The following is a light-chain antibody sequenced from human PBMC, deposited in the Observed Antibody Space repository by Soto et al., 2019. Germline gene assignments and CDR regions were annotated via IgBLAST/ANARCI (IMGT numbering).Light chain of an antibody. CDR2: AAS. Sequence: DIQLTQSPSFLSASVGDRVTITCRASQGIKSHLAWYQQKPAKAPKLLIYAASTLQSEVPSRFSGGGSGTEFTLTISSLQPEDFAIYYCQRHDNYPLSFGGGTKVEIK. J-gene: IGKJ4*01. CDR1: QGIKSH. V-gene: IGKV1-9*01. CDR3: QRHDNYPLS.